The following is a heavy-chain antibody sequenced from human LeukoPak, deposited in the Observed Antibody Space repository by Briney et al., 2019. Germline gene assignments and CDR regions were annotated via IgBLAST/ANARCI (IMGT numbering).Heavy chain of an antibody. CDR2: IYYSGST. Sequence: PSETLSLTCTVSGGSISSYYWSWIRQPPGKGLEWIGYIYYSGSTNYNPSLKGRVTISVDTSKNQFSLKLSSVTAADTAVYYCARGVDSSWFDPWGQGTLVTVSS. D-gene: IGHD3-9*01. V-gene: IGHV4-59*01. CDR1: GGSISSYY. J-gene: IGHJ5*02. CDR3: ARGVDSSWFDP.